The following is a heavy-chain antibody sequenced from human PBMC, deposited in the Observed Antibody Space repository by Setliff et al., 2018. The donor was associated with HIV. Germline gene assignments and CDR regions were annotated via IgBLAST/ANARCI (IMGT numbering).Heavy chain of an antibody. Sequence: ASVKVSCKASGYTFTSYPMNWVRQATGQGLEWMGWMNPNSGNTGYAQRFQGRVTITRNTSISTAYMELSSLRSEDTAVYYCARGPYKHSGRTTYYYYMDVWGKGTTVTVSS. CDR2: MNPNSGNT. CDR1: GYTFTSYP. D-gene: IGHD1-26*01. V-gene: IGHV1-8*03. J-gene: IGHJ6*03. CDR3: ARGPYKHSGRTTYYYYMDV.